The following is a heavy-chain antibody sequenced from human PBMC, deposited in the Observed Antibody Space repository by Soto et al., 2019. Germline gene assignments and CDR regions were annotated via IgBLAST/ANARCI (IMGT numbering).Heavy chain of an antibody. D-gene: IGHD3-16*01. CDR3: ARGRGFIRSIDY. V-gene: IGHV4-34*01. Sequence: SETLSLTCAVYGGSFSGYYWSWIRQPPGKGLEWIGEINHSGSTNYNPSLKSRVTISVDTSKNQFSLKLSSVTAADTAVYYCARGRGFIRSIDYWGQGTLVTVSS. CDR1: GGSFSGYY. J-gene: IGHJ4*02. CDR2: INHSGST.